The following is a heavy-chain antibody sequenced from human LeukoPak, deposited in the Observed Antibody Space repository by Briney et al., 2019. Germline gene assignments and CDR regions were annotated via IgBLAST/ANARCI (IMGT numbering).Heavy chain of an antibody. V-gene: IGHV4-4*07. CDR1: GGSISSYY. J-gene: IGHJ4*02. D-gene: IGHD2-2*01. CDR2: IYNSGST. Sequence: KALDTLSLTCTVSGGSISSYYWSWIRQPAGKGLEWIGRIYNSGSTNYNPSLKSRVTMSVDTSKNQFSLKVSSVTAADTAVYYCARERCSSTTCYFDYWGQGTLVTVTS. CDR3: ARERCSSTTCYFDY.